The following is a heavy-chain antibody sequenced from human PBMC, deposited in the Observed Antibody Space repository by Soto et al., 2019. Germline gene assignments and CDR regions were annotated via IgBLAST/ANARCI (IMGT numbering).Heavy chain of an antibody. V-gene: IGHV3-33*01. Sequence: QVQLVESGGGVVQPGRSLRLSCAASGFTFSSYGMHWVRQAPGKGLEWVAVIWHDGSNKYYADSVKGRFTISRDNSKNTLYLQMNSLRAEDTAVYYCARGAPVWFGAEYNWFDPWGQGTLVTVSS. D-gene: IGHD3-10*01. CDR2: IWHDGSNK. CDR3: ARGAPVWFGAEYNWFDP. J-gene: IGHJ5*02. CDR1: GFTFSSYG.